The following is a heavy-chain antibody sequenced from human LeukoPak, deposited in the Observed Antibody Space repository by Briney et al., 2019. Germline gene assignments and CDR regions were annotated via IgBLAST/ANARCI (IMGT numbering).Heavy chain of an antibody. D-gene: IGHD2-2*02. CDR3: ARGGAISPKEAYDY. V-gene: IGHV4-34*01. Sequence: SETLSLTCAVYGGSFSGYYWSWFSQPPGKGREWIGEINHSGSTNYNPSLKSRVTISVDPSKNQFSLKLSSVPAADTAVYYCARGGAISPKEAYDYWGQGTLVTVSS. CDR2: INHSGST. CDR1: GGSFSGYY. J-gene: IGHJ4*02.